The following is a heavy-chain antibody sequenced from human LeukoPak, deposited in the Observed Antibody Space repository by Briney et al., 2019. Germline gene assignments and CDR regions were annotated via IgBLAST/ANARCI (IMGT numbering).Heavy chain of an antibody. CDR3: AISKRGYSYGYYDY. CDR1: GGTFSSYA. CDR2: IIPILGIA. Sequence: SVKVSCKASGGTFSSYAISWVRQAPGQGLEWMGRIIPILGIANYAQKFQGRVTITADKSTSTAYMELSGLRSEDTAVYYCAISKRGYSYGYYDYWGQGTLVTVSS. D-gene: IGHD5-18*01. J-gene: IGHJ4*02. V-gene: IGHV1-69*04.